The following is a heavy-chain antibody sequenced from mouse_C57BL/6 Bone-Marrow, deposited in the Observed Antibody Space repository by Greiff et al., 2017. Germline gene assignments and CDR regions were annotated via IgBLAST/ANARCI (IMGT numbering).Heavy chain of an antibody. CDR3: AYDYDGFAY. D-gene: IGHD2-4*01. Sequence: QVQLQQSGAELVKPGASVKLSCKASGYTFTSYWMHWVKQRPGQGLEWIGMIHPNSGSTNYNEKFKSKATLTVDKSSSTAYMQLSSLTSEDSAVYYCAYDYDGFAYWGQGTLVTVSA. V-gene: IGHV1-64*01. J-gene: IGHJ3*01. CDR1: GYTFTSYW. CDR2: IHPNSGST.